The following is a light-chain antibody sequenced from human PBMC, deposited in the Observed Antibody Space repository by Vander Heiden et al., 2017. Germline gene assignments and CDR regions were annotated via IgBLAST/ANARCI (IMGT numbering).Light chain of an antibody. Sequence: SYELTQQPSVSVSPGRTASITCSGDKLGDKYACWYQQKPGQSPVLVIYQDSKRPSGIPERFSGSNSGNTATLTISGTQAMDEADYYCQAWDSSTVVFGGGTKLTVL. J-gene: IGLJ2*01. CDR2: QDS. CDR1: KLGDKY. CDR3: QAWDSSTVV. V-gene: IGLV3-1*01.